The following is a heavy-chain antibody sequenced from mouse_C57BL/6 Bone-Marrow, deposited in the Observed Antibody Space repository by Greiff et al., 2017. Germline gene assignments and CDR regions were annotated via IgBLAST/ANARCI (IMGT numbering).Heavy chain of an antibody. D-gene: IGHD1-1*01. V-gene: IGHV1-69*01. Sequence: VQLQQPGAELVMPGASVKLSCKASGYTFTSYWMHWVKQRPGQGLEWIGEIDPSDSYTNYNQKFKGKSTLTVDKSSSTAYMQLRSLTSEDSAVYYCAREDGSSSFDYWGQGTTLTVSS. CDR2: IDPSDSYT. CDR3: AREDGSSSFDY. CDR1: GYTFTSYW. J-gene: IGHJ2*01.